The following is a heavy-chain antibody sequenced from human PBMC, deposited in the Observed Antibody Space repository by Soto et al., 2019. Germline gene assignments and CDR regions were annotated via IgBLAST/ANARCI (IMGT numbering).Heavy chain of an antibody. CDR2: INHSGGT. J-gene: IGHJ6*02. V-gene: IGHV4-34*01. Sequence: KPSETLSLTCAVYGGSFIGYYCTFSRHSPWKWLEWIVEINHSGGTNYNSSLKSRVTISIDTSKNQFSLILYSVTAADTAVYYCARDRQYYHFWSGYQNEGPYDMDVWGQGTTVTVSS. D-gene: IGHD3-3*02. CDR1: GGSFIGYY. CDR3: ARDRQYYHFWSGYQNEGPYDMDV.